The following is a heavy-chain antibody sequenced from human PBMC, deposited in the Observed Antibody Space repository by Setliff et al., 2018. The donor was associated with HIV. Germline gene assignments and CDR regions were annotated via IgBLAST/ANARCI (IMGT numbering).Heavy chain of an antibody. J-gene: IGHJ4*01. Sequence: SETLSLTCVVSGGSISSSWWSWVRQPPGQGLEWIGEISHSGSPNYNPSLKNRVTISVDNFRNHFSLKLNSVTAADTAVYYCATLPQGYDYFDYWGHGTLVTVSS. CDR3: ATLPQGYDYFDY. CDR2: ISHSGSP. V-gene: IGHV4-4*02. D-gene: IGHD3-3*01. CDR1: GGSISSSW.